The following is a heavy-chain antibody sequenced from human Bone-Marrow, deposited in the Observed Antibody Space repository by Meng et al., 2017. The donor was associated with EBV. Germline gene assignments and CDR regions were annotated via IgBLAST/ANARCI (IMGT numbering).Heavy chain of an antibody. D-gene: IGHD3-10*01. J-gene: IGHJ5*02. CDR2: IRGSGGST. CDR3: AKRAYGSGSYYEWFDP. CDR1: GVTFSSYA. V-gene: IGHV3-23*01. Sequence: EVQLLESXXXXVXXGGSLRPSCAASGVTFSSYAMSWVRQAPGKGLEWVSAIRGSGGSTYYADSVKGRFTISRDNSKNTLYLQMNSLRAEDTAVYYCAKRAYGSGSYYEWFDPWGQGTLVTVSS.